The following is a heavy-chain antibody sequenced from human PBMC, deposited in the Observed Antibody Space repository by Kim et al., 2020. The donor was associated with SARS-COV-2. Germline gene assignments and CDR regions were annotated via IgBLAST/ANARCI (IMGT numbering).Heavy chain of an antibody. CDR3: ARDRGYYDILTGYCDY. D-gene: IGHD3-9*01. J-gene: IGHJ4*02. V-gene: IGHV3-11*06. Sequence: SVKGRFTLSRDNAKNSLYRQMNSLRAEDTAVYYCARDRGYYDILTGYCDYWGQGTLVTVSS.